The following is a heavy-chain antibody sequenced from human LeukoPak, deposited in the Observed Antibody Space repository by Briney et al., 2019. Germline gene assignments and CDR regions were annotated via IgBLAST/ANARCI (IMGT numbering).Heavy chain of an antibody. CDR3: ARDLGEWELLLAFDI. V-gene: IGHV1-2*02. CDR2: INPNSGGT. D-gene: IGHD1-26*01. J-gene: IGHJ3*02. CDR1: GYTFTGYY. Sequence: ASVKVSCKTSGYTFTGYYVHWVRQAPGQGLEWMGWINPNSGGTNYAQKFQGRVTMTRDTSISTAYMELSRLRSDDTAVYYCARDLGEWELLLAFDIWGQGTMVTVSS.